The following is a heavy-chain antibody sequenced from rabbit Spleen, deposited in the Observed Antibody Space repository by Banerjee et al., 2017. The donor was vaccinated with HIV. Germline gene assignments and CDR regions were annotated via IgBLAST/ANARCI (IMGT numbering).Heavy chain of an antibody. CDR2: IDTSDGDT. J-gene: IGHJ6*01. D-gene: IGHD8-1*01. Sequence: QEQLVESGGGLVQPGGSLKLSCKASGFSFSSNWICWVRQAPGKGLEWIACIDTSDGDTDYANWPKGRFTISKASSTTVTLQMTSLTDADTATYFCARDAGTSFSSYGMDLWGPGTLVTVS. V-gene: IGHV1S45*01. CDR1: GFSFSSNW. CDR3: ARDAGTSFSSYGMDL.